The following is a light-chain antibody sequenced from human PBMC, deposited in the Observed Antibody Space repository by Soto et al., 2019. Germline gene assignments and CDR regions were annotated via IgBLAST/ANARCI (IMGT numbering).Light chain of an antibody. CDR3: QQYNRWSSIT. J-gene: IGKJ5*01. CDR1: QNIINR. V-gene: IGKV3-15*01. CDR2: GAS. Sequence: EIVMTQSPATLSVSPGERATLSCRASQNIINRVGWYQQKPGQAPRLLIYGASTRATDVPARFSGSGSGTEFTLTISSLQSEDFAVYYCQQYNRWSSITFGQGTRLEIK.